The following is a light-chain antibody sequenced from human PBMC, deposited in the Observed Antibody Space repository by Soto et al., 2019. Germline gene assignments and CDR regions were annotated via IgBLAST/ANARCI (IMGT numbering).Light chain of an antibody. CDR3: GSYTSSSTPWV. V-gene: IGLV2-14*01. J-gene: IGLJ3*02. CDR1: SSDVGGYHY. Sequence: QSALTQPASVSGSPGQSITISCTGTSSDVGGYHYVSWYQQHPGKAPKLIIYEVDNRPSGVSDRFSASKSGNTASLTISGLQAEDEADYYCGSYTSSSTPWVFGGGTKVPVL. CDR2: EVD.